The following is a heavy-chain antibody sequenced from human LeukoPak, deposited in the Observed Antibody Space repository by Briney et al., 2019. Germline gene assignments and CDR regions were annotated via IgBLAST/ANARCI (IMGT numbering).Heavy chain of an antibody. CDR1: GFTVSNNY. Sequence: GGSLRLSCAASGFTVSNNYMNWVRQAPGKGLEWVSVIYSGDSTYYADSVKGRFTISRDNSKNTLFLQMNSLRAEDTAVYYCAREYYGMDVWGQGTTVTVSS. V-gene: IGHV3-53*01. CDR2: IYSGDST. CDR3: AREYYGMDV. J-gene: IGHJ6*02.